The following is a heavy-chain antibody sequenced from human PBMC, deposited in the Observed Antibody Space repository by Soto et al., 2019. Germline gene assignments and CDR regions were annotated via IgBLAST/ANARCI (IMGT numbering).Heavy chain of an antibody. V-gene: IGHV1-3*01. CDR3: ARGTCSGGSCYSFHFDY. CDR2: INAGNGNT. Sequence: VQLVQSGAEVKKPGASVKVSCEASGYTFTSYAMHWVRQAPGQRLEWMGWINAGNGNTIYSQKFQGRVTITRDTSASTAYMELSSLRSEDTAVYYCARGTCSGGSCYSFHFDYWGQGTLVTVSS. CDR1: GYTFTSYA. D-gene: IGHD2-15*01. J-gene: IGHJ4*02.